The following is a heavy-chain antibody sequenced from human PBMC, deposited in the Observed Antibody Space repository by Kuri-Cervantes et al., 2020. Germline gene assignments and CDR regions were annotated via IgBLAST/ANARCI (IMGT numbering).Heavy chain of an antibody. Sequence: GESLKISCAASGFTFDDYGMSWVRQAPGKGLEWVANIKQDGSEKYYVDSVKGRFTISRDNAKNSLYLQMNSLTAEDTAVYYCARFGSNWGQGTLVTVSS. CDR1: GFTFDDYG. CDR2: IKQDGSEK. V-gene: IGHV3-7*01. D-gene: IGHD3-10*01. J-gene: IGHJ4*02. CDR3: ARFGSN.